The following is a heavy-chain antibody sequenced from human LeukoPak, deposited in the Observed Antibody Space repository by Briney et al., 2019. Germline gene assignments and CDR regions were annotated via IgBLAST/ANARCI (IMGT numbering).Heavy chain of an antibody. Sequence: SETLSLTCTVSGGSISSHYWSWIRQPPGKGLEWIGYIHYSGSTNYNPSLKSRVTISVDTSKNQFSLKLSSVTAADTAVYYCARSYSSSSDFYFDYWGQGTLVTVSS. D-gene: IGHD6-6*01. V-gene: IGHV4-59*11. CDR3: ARSYSSSSDFYFDY. CDR2: IHYSGST. J-gene: IGHJ4*02. CDR1: GGSISSHY.